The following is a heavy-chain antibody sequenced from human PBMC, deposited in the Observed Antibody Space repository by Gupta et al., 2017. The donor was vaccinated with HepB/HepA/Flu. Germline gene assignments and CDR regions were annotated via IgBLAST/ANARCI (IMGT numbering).Heavy chain of an antibody. D-gene: IGHD3-22*01. CDR2: INSNGSST. V-gene: IGHV3-74*01. Sequence: EVQLVESGGGLVQPGGSLRLSCAASGFPFRHYWLHWVRQAPAKGLVWVSRINSNGSSTNYADSVKGRFIISRDSAKNTLYVQMNSLRVEDTAVYYCGLAVSRTMDVWGKGTTVTVSS. CDR1: GFPFRHYW. CDR3: GLAVSRTMDV. J-gene: IGHJ6*04.